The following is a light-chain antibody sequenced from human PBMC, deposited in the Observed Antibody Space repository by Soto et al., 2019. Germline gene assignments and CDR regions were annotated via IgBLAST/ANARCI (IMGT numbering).Light chain of an antibody. Sequence: QSALTQPPSASGSPGQSVTISCTGTSSDVGAYNYVSWYQQHAGKAPKLVIYEVTKRPSGVPDRFSGSKSANTASLTVSGLQAEDEADYYCSSFASSNIGVFGGGTKVTVL. CDR2: EVT. J-gene: IGLJ3*02. V-gene: IGLV2-8*01. CDR3: SSFASSNIGV. CDR1: SSDVGAYNY.